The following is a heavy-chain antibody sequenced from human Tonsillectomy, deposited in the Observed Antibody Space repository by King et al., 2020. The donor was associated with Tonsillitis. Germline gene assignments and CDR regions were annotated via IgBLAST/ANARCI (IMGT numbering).Heavy chain of an antibody. Sequence: QLQESGPGLVKPSQTLSLTCTVSGGSISSGSHYWSWMRQPAGKGLEWIGRIYTSGSTNYNPPLKSRVTTSVVTSKNQFSLNLSSVTAADTAVYYCARDSKGSSSYFSDFDQWGQGSLVTVSS. J-gene: IGHJ4*02. V-gene: IGHV4-61*02. CDR2: IYTSGST. CDR1: GGSISSGSHY. D-gene: IGHD6-13*01. CDR3: ARDSKGSSSYFSDFDQ.